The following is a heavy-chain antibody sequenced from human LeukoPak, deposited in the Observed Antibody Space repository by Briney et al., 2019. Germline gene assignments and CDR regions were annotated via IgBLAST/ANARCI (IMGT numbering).Heavy chain of an antibody. V-gene: IGHV1-69*05. Sequence: ASVKVSCKASGGTFSSYAISWVRQAPGQGLEWMGGIIPIFGTANYAQKFQGRVTITTDESTSTAYMELSSLRSEDTAAYYCARDSPYYDFWSGYYYWGQGTLVTVSS. J-gene: IGHJ4*02. D-gene: IGHD3-3*01. CDR3: ARDSPYYDFWSGYYY. CDR2: IIPIFGTA. CDR1: GGTFSSYA.